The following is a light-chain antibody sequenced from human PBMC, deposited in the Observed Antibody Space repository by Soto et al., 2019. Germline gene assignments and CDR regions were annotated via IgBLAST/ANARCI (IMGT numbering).Light chain of an antibody. Sequence: DIQMTQSPSSLSASVGDRVTITCRASQSFSSYLNWYQQKPGKAPKLLIYAASTLQSGVTSRFSGSGSGTDFTLTISSLQPEDFATYYCQQTYSTLYTFGQGTKLEIK. CDR2: AAS. V-gene: IGKV1-39*01. CDR3: QQTYSTLYT. CDR1: QSFSSY. J-gene: IGKJ2*01.